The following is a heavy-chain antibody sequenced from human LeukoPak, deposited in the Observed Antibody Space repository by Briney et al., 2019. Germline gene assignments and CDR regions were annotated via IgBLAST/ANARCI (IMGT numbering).Heavy chain of an antibody. CDR1: GGTFSSYA. D-gene: IGHD4-23*01. CDR2: IIPIFGTA. J-gene: IGHJ2*01. V-gene: IGHV1-69*13. CDR3: ARDLRPTVVTPGYWYFDL. Sequence: ASVKVSCKASGGTFSSYAISWVRQAPGQGLEWMGGIIPIFGTANYAQKFQGRVTIIADESTSTAYMELSSLRSEDTAVYYCARDLRPTVVTPGYWYFDLWGRGTLVTVSS.